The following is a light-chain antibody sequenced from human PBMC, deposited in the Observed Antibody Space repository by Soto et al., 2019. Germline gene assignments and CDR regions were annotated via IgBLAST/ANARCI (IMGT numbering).Light chain of an antibody. CDR1: SSDVGVYNY. J-gene: IGLJ1*01. CDR3: CSYAGSYTFV. V-gene: IGLV2-11*01. CDR2: DVS. Sequence: QSVLTQPRSVSGSPGQSVTISCTGTSSDVGVYNYVSWYQQYPGKAPKIMIYDVSKRPSGVPYRFSGSKSDNTASLTISGLQAEDEADYYCCSYAGSYTFVFGIGTKVTVL.